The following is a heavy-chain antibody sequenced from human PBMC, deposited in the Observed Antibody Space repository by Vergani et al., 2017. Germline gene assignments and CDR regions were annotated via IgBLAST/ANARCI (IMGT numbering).Heavy chain of an antibody. Sequence: VQLMESGGGLVKPGGSLRLSCAASGRPLTIRMSWVRQAPGRGLEWVGRINSKSDGGTTQYSALVNGRFSISRDESESRVCLQMNSLKNADTCIYYCVTDKLYGMYFLAFDICVDGTAVTVS. CDR2: INSKSDGGTT. CDR1: GRPLTIR. V-gene: IGHV3-15*01. CDR3: VTDKLYGMYFLAFDI. D-gene: IGHD2-15*01. J-gene: IGHJ3*02.